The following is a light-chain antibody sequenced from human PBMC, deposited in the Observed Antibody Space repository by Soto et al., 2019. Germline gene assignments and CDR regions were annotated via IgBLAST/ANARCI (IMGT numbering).Light chain of an antibody. CDR2: GAS. V-gene: IGKV3-15*01. CDR1: QSVRTN. CDR3: QQYNNRPQS. J-gene: IGKJ1*01. Sequence: EIGMTQSPATLSVSPGERATLSCRASQSVRTNLAWYQQKPGQAPRLLMYGASTRATGVPVRFSGSGSGTEFTLTISSLQSEDFAVYHCQQYNNRPQSFGQGTKVEIK.